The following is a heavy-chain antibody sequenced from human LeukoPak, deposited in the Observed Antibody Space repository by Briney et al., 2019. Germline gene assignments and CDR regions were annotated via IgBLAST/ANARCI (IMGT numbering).Heavy chain of an antibody. D-gene: IGHD3-22*01. CDR1: GYYFTDYA. CDR3: ARPDYDSLSY. J-gene: IGHJ4*02. V-gene: IGHV7-4-1*01. CDR2: IHTKTANP. Sequence: ASVKVSCKASGYYFTDYAIYWVRQAPGQGLEWMGWIHTKTANPTYAQDFTGRVVFSLDTSVHTAFLQIDTLETGDTAFYYCARPDYDSLSYWGQGSLVTVSP.